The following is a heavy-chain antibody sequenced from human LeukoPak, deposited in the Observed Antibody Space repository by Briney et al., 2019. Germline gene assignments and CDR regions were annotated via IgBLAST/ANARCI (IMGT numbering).Heavy chain of an antibody. CDR1: GFTFSSYA. Sequence: PGGSLRLSCAASGFTFSSYAMHWVRQAPGKGLEWVAIIWYDGSNEFYADSVKGRFTISRDNSKNTLFLQMKSLRAEDTAVYYCARAGLLVAFDIWGQGTMVTLSS. J-gene: IGHJ3*02. V-gene: IGHV3-33*01. CDR3: ARAGLLVAFDI. CDR2: IWYDGSNE.